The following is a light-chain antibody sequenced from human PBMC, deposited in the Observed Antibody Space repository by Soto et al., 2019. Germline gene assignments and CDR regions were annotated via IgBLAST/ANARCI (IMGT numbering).Light chain of an antibody. J-gene: IGKJ2*01. CDR1: QSVSSSY. V-gene: IGKV3-20*01. Sequence: IVLTQSPGTLSLSPGERATLSCRASQSVSSSYLACYQQKPGQAPRLLIYGASSKATGIPDRFSGSGSGTDFTLTISRLEPEDFAVYYCQQYGSSAYTFGQETKLEIK. CDR3: QQYGSSAYT. CDR2: GAS.